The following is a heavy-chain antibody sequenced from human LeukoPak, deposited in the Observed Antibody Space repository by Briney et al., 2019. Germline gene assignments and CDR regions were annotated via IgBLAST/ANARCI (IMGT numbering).Heavy chain of an antibody. CDR3: AKDGGYSTNIYYMDV. CDR2: ISGSGSST. D-gene: IGHD5-12*01. V-gene: IGHV3-23*01. CDR1: GFTFSSYA. J-gene: IGHJ6*03. Sequence: GGSLRLSCTASGFTFSSYAMTWVRQAPGKGLEGVSGISGSGSSTYYADSVEGRFTISRDNSRNTLYLQMSSLRAEDTAVYYCAKDGGYSTNIYYMDVWGKGTTVTVSS.